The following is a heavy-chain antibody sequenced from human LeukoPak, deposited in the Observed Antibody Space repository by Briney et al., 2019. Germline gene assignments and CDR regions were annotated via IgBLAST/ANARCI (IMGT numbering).Heavy chain of an antibody. CDR1: GFTFSSYS. J-gene: IGHJ3*02. D-gene: IGHD1-26*01. V-gene: IGHV3-21*01. CDR2: ISSSSSYI. Sequence: GGSLRLSCAASGFTFSSYSMNWVRQAPGKGLEWVSSISSSSSYIYYADSVKGRFTISRDNAKNSLYLQMNSLRAEDTAVYYCARDSGSPFIGDAFDIWGQGTMVTVSS. CDR3: ARDSGSPFIGDAFDI.